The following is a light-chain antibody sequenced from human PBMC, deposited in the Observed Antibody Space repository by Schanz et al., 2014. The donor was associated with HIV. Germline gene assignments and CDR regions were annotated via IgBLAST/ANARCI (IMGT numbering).Light chain of an antibody. V-gene: IGKV1-27*01. CDR3: QKHNSDPLT. CDR2: AAS. Sequence: DIQMTQSPSSLSASVGDRVTITCRASQAISNYLAWYQQKPGKPPKLLIYAASTLQLGVPSRFSGSGSGTDFTLTISSLQPEDVATYYCQKHNSDPLTFGGGTKVEIK. CDR1: QAISNY. J-gene: IGKJ4*01.